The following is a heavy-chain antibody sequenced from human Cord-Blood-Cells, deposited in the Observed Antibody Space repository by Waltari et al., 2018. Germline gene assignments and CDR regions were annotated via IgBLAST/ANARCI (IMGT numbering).Heavy chain of an antibody. CDR2: IYYSGST. D-gene: IGHD3-22*01. CDR1: GGSISSGGYY. CDR3: ARGYYYDSSGYDY. V-gene: IGHV4-31*03. J-gene: IGHJ4*02. Sequence: QVQLQESGPGLVKPSQTLSLTCTVSGGSISSGGYYWRWIRQHPGKGLAWIGYIYYSGSTYYNPSLKSRVTISVDTSKNQFSLKLSSVTAADTAMYYCARGYYYDSSGYDYWGQGTLVTVSS.